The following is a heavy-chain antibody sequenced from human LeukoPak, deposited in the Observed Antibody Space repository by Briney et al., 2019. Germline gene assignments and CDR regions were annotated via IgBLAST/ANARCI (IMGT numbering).Heavy chain of an antibody. V-gene: IGHV1-69*02. CDR1: GGTFSSYT. CDR2: IIPILGIA. D-gene: IGHD3-3*01. J-gene: IGHJ4*02. CDR3: TCPHLWSGYDY. Sequence: SVKVSCKASGGTFSSYTISWVRQAPGQGLEWMGRIIPILGIANYAQKFQGRVTITADKSTSTAYMELSSLRSEDTAVYYCTCPHLWSGYDYWGQGTLVTVSS.